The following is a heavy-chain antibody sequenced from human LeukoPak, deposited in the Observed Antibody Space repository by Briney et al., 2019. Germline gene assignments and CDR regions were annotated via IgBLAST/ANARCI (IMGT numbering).Heavy chain of an antibody. CDR3: ARSELLWFGGVNSGFDY. Sequence: ASVKVSCKVSGYTLTELSMHWVRQAPGKGLEWMGGFDPEDGETIYAQKFQGRATMTEDTSTDTAYMELSSLRSEDAAVYYCARSELLWFGGVNSGFDYWGQGTLVTVSS. V-gene: IGHV1-24*01. J-gene: IGHJ4*02. CDR1: GYTLTELS. D-gene: IGHD3-10*01. CDR2: FDPEDGET.